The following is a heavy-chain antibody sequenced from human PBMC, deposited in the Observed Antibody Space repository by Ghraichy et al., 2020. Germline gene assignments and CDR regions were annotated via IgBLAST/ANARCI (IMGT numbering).Heavy chain of an antibody. V-gene: IGHV4-39*07. CDR1: GGSISSNTYY. D-gene: IGHD1-26*01. J-gene: IGHJ5*02. Sequence: SQTLSLTCTVSGGSISSNTYYWGWIRQPPGEVLEWIGSIYSSGTTYYNPSLKSRVTISIDTSKNQFSLNLSSVTAADTAVYYCARKGADPWGQGTLVTVSS. CDR3: ARKGADP. CDR2: IYSSGTT.